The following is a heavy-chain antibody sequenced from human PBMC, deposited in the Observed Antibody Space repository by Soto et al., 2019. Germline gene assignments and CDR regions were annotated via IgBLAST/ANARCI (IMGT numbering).Heavy chain of an antibody. Sequence: PSETLSLTCSVSGVSVSDKTYYWSWIRQPPGKRLEWIGYVYYSGTTNYNPSLKSRVTISVDLSKNRFSLRLSSVTTADTALYYCARTTAVPNTLRSRYFFDYWGQGTLVTVS. J-gene: IGHJ4*02. CDR2: VYYSGTT. D-gene: IGHD4-17*01. CDR3: ARTTAVPNTLRSRYFFDY. CDR1: GVSVSDKTYY. V-gene: IGHV4-61*01.